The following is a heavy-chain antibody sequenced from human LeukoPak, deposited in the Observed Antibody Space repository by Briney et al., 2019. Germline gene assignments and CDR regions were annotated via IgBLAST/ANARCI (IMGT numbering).Heavy chain of an antibody. D-gene: IGHD1-26*01. Sequence: GESLKISCKASGYTFTTSGITWVRQAPGQGLEWMGWISGYNGNTKYGQDFQGRVTMTTDTSTTTAYMELRSLRSADTAVYYCARGGRGGSNHFDYWGQGTLVTVSS. J-gene: IGHJ4*02. CDR1: GYTFTTSG. V-gene: IGHV1-18*01. CDR3: ARGGRGGSNHFDY. CDR2: ISGYNGNT.